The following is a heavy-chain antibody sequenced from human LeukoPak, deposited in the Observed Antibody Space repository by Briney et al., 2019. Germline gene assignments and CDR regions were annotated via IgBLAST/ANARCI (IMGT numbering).Heavy chain of an antibody. CDR1: GYRFTKYD. J-gene: IGHJ4*02. Sequence: ASVKVSCKASGYRFTKYDMNWVRQAPGQGLEWMGWINTNSGKPTYGQGFIGRFVFSLDTSVSTAYLQINSLKAEDTAVYYCARNNADGEGRFGDWGQGTLVTVSS. V-gene: IGHV7-4-1*02. CDR2: INTNSGKP. CDR3: ARNNADGEGRFGD. D-gene: IGHD3-10*01.